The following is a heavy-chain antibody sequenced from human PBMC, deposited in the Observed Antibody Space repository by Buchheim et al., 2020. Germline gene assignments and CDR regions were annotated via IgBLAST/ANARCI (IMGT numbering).Heavy chain of an antibody. CDR2: IYYSGST. CDR3: AGDPVELRYSDGLVMSYYYYGMDV. J-gene: IGHJ6*02. D-gene: IGHD3-9*01. Sequence: QVQLQESGPGLVKPSQTLSLTCTVSGGSISSGGYYWSWIRQHPGKGLEWIGYIYYSGSTYYNPSLKSRVTISVDTSKKQFSLKLSSVTASDTAVYYCAGDPVELRYSDGLVMSYYYYGMDVWGQGTT. CDR1: GGSISSGGYY. V-gene: IGHV4-31*03.